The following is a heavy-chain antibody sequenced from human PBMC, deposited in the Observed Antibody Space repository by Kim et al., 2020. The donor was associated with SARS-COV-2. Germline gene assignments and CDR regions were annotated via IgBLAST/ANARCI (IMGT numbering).Heavy chain of an antibody. Sequence: SGPTLVNPTQTLTLTCTFSGFSLNTSGMCVNWIRQPPGKALEWLALIDWAGDKYYSTSLKTRLSVSMEPSKNQVVLTMTNMDPVDTATYYCARSGSLYHDGSGSSYFIDAFDIWGQGTSVTVSS. D-gene: IGHD6-19*01. CDR2: IDWAGDK. CDR3: ARSGSLYHDGSGSSYFIDAFDI. J-gene: IGHJ3*02. V-gene: IGHV2-70*01. CDR1: GFSLNTSGMC.